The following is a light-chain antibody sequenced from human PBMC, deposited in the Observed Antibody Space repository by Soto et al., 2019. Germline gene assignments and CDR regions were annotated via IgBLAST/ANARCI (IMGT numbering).Light chain of an antibody. CDR3: QQYYSTPLT. CDR2: WAS. Sequence: DIVMTQSPYSLALSLGVRAAISGKSGEMFLYSANNKNYLAWYQQKPGQPPKLLIYWASTRESGVPDRFSGSGSGTDFTLTISSLQAEDVAVYYCQQYYSTPLTFGGGTKVDIK. CDR1: EMFLYSANNKNY. V-gene: IGKV4-1*01. J-gene: IGKJ4*01.